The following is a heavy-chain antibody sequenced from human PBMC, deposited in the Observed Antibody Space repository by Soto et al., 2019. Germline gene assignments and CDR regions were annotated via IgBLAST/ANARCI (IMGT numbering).Heavy chain of an antibody. V-gene: IGHV1-18*01. CDR2: ISAYNGNT. CDR1: GYTFTSYG. D-gene: IGHD3-3*01. J-gene: IGHJ4*02. CDR3: ARDLSYDFWSGYYLASDY. Sequence: QVQLVQSGAEVKKPGASVKVSCKASGYTFTSYGISWVRQAPGQGLEWMGWISAYNGNTNYAQKLQGRVTMPTDTSTSTAYMELRSLRSDDTAVYYCARDLSYDFWSGYYLASDYWGQGTLVTVSS.